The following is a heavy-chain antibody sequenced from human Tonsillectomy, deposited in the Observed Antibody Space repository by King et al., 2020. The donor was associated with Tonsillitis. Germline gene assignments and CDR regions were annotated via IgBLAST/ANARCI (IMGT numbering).Heavy chain of an antibody. J-gene: IGHJ2*01. CDR1: GFTFSSYA. CDR2: ISGSGGST. V-gene: IGHV3-23*04. D-gene: IGHD1-26*01. Sequence: VQLVESGGGLVQPGGSLRLSCAASGFTFSSYAMSWVRQAPGKGLEWVSAISGSGGSTYYADSVKGRFTISRDNSKNTLYVQMNSLRAEDTARYYCVQMVGSNYLSWYVDLCGRGTLVTVSS. CDR3: VQMVGSNYLSWYVDL.